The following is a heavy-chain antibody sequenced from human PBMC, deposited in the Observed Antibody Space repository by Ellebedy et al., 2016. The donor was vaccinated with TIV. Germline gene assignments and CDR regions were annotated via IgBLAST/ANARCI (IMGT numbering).Heavy chain of an antibody. J-gene: IGHJ4*02. D-gene: IGHD2-2*01. Sequence: GESLKISCAASEFAFETDWMTWVRQAPGKGLEWVANINQEGSDKSYVDSVKGRFTISRDNAKSTLHLQMNSLSAEDTAVYYCARGGATSSRYWRNWGQGALVTVSS. CDR2: INQEGSDK. CDR3: ARGGATSSRYWRN. V-gene: IGHV3-7*01. CDR1: EFAFETDW.